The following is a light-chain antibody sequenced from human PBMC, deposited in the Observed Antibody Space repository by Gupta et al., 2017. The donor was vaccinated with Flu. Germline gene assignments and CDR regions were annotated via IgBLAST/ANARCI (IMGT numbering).Light chain of an antibody. Sequence: SYELTQPPSVSVAPGQTAEIPCGGNSIGRKSVHWYQQKPGQAPVLVVYDDSDRPSGIPERFSGSNSGNTATLAISRVEAGDEADYYCLVWDSDSDQQVFGPGTKVTVL. CDR2: DDS. J-gene: IGLJ1*01. CDR1: SIGRKS. CDR3: LVWDSDSDQQV. V-gene: IGLV3-21*02.